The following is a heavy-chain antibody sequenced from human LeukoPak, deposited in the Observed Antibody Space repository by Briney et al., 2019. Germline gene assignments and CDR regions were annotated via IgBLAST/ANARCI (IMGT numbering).Heavy chain of an antibody. D-gene: IGHD6-6*01. V-gene: IGHV3-7*01. Sequence: QPGGSLRLSCAASGVNFSSYWMSWVRQAPGKGLEWVANIKQDGSEKYYVDSVKGRFTISRDNAKNSLYLQMNSLRAEDTAVYYCAREYSSSSPEDYWGQGTLVTVSS. CDR2: IKQDGSEK. CDR3: AREYSSSSPEDY. CDR1: GVNFSSYW. J-gene: IGHJ4*02.